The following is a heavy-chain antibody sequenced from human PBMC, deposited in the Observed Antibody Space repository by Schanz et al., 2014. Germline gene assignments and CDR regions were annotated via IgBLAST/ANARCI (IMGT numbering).Heavy chain of an antibody. V-gene: IGHV3-23*04. CDR2: ISGSGGST. J-gene: IGHJ4*02. Sequence: VQLVESGGGVVRPGGSLRLSCAASGFAFRSYAMHWVRQAPGKGLEWVSGISGSGGSTYDADSVKGRFTISRDNSKNTLYLQMNSLRAEDTAVYYCAKDHAGSDILTALGNWGQGTLVTVSS. CDR1: GFAFRSYA. D-gene: IGHD3-9*01. CDR3: AKDHAGSDILTALGN.